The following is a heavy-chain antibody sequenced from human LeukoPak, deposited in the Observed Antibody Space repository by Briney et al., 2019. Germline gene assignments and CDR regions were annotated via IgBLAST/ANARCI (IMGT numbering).Heavy chain of an antibody. J-gene: IGHJ4*02. CDR2: IDGDGSGT. CDR1: GLTFSNHW. D-gene: IGHD4-17*01. Sequence: GGSLRLSCAASGLTFSNHWMHWVRQAPGKGLVWVSRIDGDGSGTSYADSVKGRFTISRDNAKNTSYLQMDSLRAEDSAAYYCATVFDYWGQGTLITVSS. V-gene: IGHV3-74*01. CDR3: ATVFDY.